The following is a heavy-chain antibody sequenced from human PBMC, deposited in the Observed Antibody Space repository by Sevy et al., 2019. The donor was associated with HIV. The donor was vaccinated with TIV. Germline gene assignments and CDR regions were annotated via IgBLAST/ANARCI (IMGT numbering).Heavy chain of an antibody. CDR1: GFTFSSYS. J-gene: IGHJ3*02. CDR3: AREPADCYGDLEDAFDI. CDR2: ISSSSSYI. Sequence: GGSLRLSCAASGFTFSSYSMNWVRQAPGKGLEWVSSISSSSSYIYYADSVKGRFTISRDNAKNSLYLQMNSLRGEDTAVYYCAREPADCYGDLEDAFDIWGQGKMVTVSS. V-gene: IGHV3-21*01. D-gene: IGHD4-17*01.